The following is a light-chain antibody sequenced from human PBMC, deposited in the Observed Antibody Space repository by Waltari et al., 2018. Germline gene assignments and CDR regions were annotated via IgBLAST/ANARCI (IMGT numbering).Light chain of an antibody. CDR1: SSDVGGYNY. CDR2: EVS. J-gene: IGLJ3*02. Sequence: QSALTQPASVSGSPGQSITISCTGTSSDVGGYNYVSWYQQHPGKAPKLMIYEVSNRPSGVSNRFSGSQTGSTASLTISGLQAEDEADYYYSSYTSSSTWVFGGGTKLTVL. V-gene: IGLV2-14*01. CDR3: SSYTSSSTWV.